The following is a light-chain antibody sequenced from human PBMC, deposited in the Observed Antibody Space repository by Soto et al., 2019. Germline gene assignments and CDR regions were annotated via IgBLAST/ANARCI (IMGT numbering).Light chain of an antibody. CDR3: QQFNSFPPT. CDR2: DAS. Sequence: AIQLTQSPSSLSASVGDRVTITCRASQGANSALAWYQHKPGRAPILLISDASSLKSGVPSRFSGSGSGTDFTLTISSLQPDDSATYFCQQFNSFPPTFGGGTKVEIK. CDR1: QGANSA. J-gene: IGKJ4*01. V-gene: IGKV1-13*02.